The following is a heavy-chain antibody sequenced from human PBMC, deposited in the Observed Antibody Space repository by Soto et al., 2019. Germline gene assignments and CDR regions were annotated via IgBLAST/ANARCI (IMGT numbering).Heavy chain of an antibody. CDR3: ARAYNYYDSSGYKGEALDY. Sequence: SETLSLTCTVSGGSISSYYWSWIRQPPGKGLEWIGYIYYSGSTNYNPSLKSRVTISVYTSKNQFSLKLSSVTAADTAVYYCARAYNYYDSSGYKGEALDYWGQGTLGT. J-gene: IGHJ4*02. D-gene: IGHD3-22*01. CDR2: IYYSGST. CDR1: GGSISSYY. V-gene: IGHV4-59*01.